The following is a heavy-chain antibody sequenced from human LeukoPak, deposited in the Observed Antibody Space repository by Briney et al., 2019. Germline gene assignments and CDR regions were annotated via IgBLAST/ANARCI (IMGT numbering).Heavy chain of an antibody. Sequence: GGSLRLSCAASGFTFSSYGMHWVRQAPGKGLEWVAVISYDGSNKYYADSVKGRFTISRDNSKNTLYLQMNSLRAEDTAVYYCAKDAYGSGSYYLNWLDPWGQGTLVTVSS. CDR2: ISYDGSNK. CDR3: AKDAYGSGSYYLNWLDP. D-gene: IGHD3-10*01. V-gene: IGHV3-30*18. J-gene: IGHJ5*02. CDR1: GFTFSSYG.